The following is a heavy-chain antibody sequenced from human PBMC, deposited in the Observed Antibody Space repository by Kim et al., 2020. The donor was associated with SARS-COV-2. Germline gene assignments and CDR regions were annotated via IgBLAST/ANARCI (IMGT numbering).Heavy chain of an antibody. Sequence: SVKVSCKASGGTFSSYAISWVRQAPGQGLEWMGGIIPIFGTANYAQKFQGRVTITADESTSTAYMELSSLRSEDTAVYYCARATQAAAPPSNGMDVWGQGTTVTVSS. CDR2: IIPIFGTA. D-gene: IGHD6-13*01. CDR3: ARATQAAAPPSNGMDV. V-gene: IGHV1-69*13. J-gene: IGHJ6*02. CDR1: GGTFSSYA.